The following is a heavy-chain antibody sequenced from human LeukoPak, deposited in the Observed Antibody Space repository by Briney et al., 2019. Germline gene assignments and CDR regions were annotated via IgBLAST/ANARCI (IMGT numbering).Heavy chain of an antibody. CDR1: GYTFTSYA. V-gene: IGHV1-3*01. D-gene: IGHD6-13*01. J-gene: IGHJ4*02. Sequence: ASVKVSCKASGYTFTSYAMHWVRQAPGQRLEWMGWINAGNGNTKYSHKFQGRVTITRDTSASTAYMELSSLRSEDTAVYYCARSDSSSWYLFDYWGQGTLVTVSS. CDR2: INAGNGNT. CDR3: ARSDSSSWYLFDY.